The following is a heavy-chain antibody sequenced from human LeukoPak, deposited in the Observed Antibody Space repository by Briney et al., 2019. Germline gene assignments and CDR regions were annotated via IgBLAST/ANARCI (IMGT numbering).Heavy chain of an antibody. D-gene: IGHD3-22*01. CDR3: AKDTGSGYYQYYFDH. CDR2: ISGSGGST. CDR1: GFTFSSYA. J-gene: IGHJ4*02. Sequence: GGSLRLSCAASGFTFSSYAMSWVRQAPGKGLEWVSAISGSGGSTYYADSVKGRFTISRDNSKNTLYLQMNSLRAEDTAVYYCAKDTGSGYYQYYFDHGGEGTLVSVSS. V-gene: IGHV3-23*01.